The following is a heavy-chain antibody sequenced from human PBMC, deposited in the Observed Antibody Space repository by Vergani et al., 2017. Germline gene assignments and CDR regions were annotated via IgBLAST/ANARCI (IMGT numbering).Heavy chain of an antibody. D-gene: IGHD2-21*02. J-gene: IGHJ4*02. CDR3: AKGINRKEHXSVVVTAILGLDY. Sequence: EVKLLESGGGLVQPGGSLRLSCAASGFTFRSYAMSWVRQAPWKGLEWVSAISGSGGNTYYADSVKGRLTISRDNSKNTLYLQMNSLKAEGTAVYYCAKGINRKEHXSVVVTAILGLDYWGQGTLVTVSS. CDR1: GFTFRSYA. V-gene: IGHV3-23*01. CDR2: ISGSGGNT.